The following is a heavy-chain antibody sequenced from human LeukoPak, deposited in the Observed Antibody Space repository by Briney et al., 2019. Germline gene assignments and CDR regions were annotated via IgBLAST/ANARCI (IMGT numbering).Heavy chain of an antibody. CDR2: IDHTGST. V-gene: IGHV4-59*01. CDR3: ARGGGLGAYYYYMDV. J-gene: IGHJ6*03. CDR1: GDSISIYY. Sequence: PSETLSLTCSVSGDSISIYYWTWIRQPPGKGLEWIGYIDHTGSTNYNPSLNSRVTISRDTSKNHFSLELSSVTAADTAVYFCARGGGLGAYYYYMDVWGKGTTVTVSS. D-gene: IGHD1-26*01.